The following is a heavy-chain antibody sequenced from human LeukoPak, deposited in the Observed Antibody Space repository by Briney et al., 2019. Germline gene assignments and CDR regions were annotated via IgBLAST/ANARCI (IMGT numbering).Heavy chain of an antibody. CDR2: INAGNGNT. CDR3: ARDQRIGTYYFDY. D-gene: IGHD2-15*01. Sequence: ASVKVSCKASGYTFTSYAMHWVRQAPGQRLEWMGWINAGNGNTKYSQKFQGRVTITRDTSASTAYMELSSLRSEATAVYFCARDQRIGTYYFDYWGQGTLVTVSS. V-gene: IGHV1-3*01. J-gene: IGHJ4*02. CDR1: GYTFTSYA.